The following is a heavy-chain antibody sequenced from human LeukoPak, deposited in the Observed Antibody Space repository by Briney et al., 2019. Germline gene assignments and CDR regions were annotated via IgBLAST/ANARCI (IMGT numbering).Heavy chain of an antibody. J-gene: IGHJ6*02. CDR3: AKDLEYCSSTSCANYYYGMDV. CDR2: ISYDGSNK. V-gene: IGHV3-30*18. Sequence: GGSLRLSCAASGFTFSSYGMHWVRQAPGKGLEWVAVISYDGSNKYYADSVKGRFTISRDNSKNTLYLQMNSLRAEDTAVYYCAKDLEYCSSTSCANYYYGMDVWGQGTTVTVSS. CDR1: GFTFSSYG. D-gene: IGHD2-2*01.